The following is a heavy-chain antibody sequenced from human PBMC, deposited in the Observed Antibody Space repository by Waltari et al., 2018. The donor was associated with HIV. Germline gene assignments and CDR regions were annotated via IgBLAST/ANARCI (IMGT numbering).Heavy chain of an antibody. CDR2: INHSGRT. Sequence: QVQLQQWGAGLLKPSETLSLTCAVYGGSFSGYSWSWIRQPPGQGLEWIGEINHSGRTNYNPSLKSRVTISADTSKNQFSLKVNSVTAADTAVYYCARGEEGYSGYDLSWFDTWGQGTLVTVSS. V-gene: IGHV4-34*01. J-gene: IGHJ5*02. D-gene: IGHD5-12*01. CDR1: GGSFSGYS. CDR3: ARGEEGYSGYDLSWFDT.